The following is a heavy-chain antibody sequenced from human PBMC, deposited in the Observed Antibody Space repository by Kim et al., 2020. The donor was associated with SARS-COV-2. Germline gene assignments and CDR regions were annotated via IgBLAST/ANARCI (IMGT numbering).Heavy chain of an antibody. Sequence: ASVKVSCKASGYTFTTYGINWVRQARGQGLQWMGWISVHSGVANYAPSHQGRVTMTMDTLTTTAFMELRGLRSDDTAVYYCVRDDHNSAPSIWGQGTLVTVSS. CDR1: GYTFTTYG. J-gene: IGHJ4*02. D-gene: IGHD1-26*01. CDR3: VRDDHNSAPSI. V-gene: IGHV1-18*01. CDR2: ISVHSGVA.